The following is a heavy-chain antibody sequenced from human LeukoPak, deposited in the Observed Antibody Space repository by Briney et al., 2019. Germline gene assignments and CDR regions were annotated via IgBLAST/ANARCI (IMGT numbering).Heavy chain of an antibody. J-gene: IGHJ5*02. Sequence: GGSLRLSCAASGFTFSSYWMHWVRQAPGKGLVWVSRINSDGSSTSYADSVKGRFTISRDNAKNTLYLQMNSLRAEDTAVYYCARDRASIVGVPGTYNWFDPWGQGTLVTVSS. V-gene: IGHV3-74*01. D-gene: IGHD1-26*01. CDR1: GFTFSSYW. CDR2: INSDGSST. CDR3: ARDRASIVGVPGTYNWFDP.